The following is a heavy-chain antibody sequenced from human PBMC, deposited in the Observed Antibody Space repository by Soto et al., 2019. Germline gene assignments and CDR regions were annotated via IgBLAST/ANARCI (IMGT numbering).Heavy chain of an antibody. CDR3: ARLKRDGGGSGTYIHG. J-gene: IGHJ4*02. CDR1: GYTFTSYG. Sequence: ASVKVSCKASGYTFTSYGISWVRQAPGQGLEWMGWINSYNGNTNYAQKLRGRVTMTTDTSTSTAYMELRSLRSDDTAMYYCARLKRDGGGSGTYIHGWGQGTLVTVSS. V-gene: IGHV1-18*01. D-gene: IGHD3-10*01. CDR2: INSYNGNT.